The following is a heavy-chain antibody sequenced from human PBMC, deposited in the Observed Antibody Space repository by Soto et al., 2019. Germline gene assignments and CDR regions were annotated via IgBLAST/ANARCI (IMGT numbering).Heavy chain of an antibody. J-gene: IGHJ5*02. Sequence: XATLSLTCTVSGAALSSGGYFYTWVRQPPGKGLEWLGYIYYSGGTNYNPSLKSRVTISLDKSKSQFSLRLISVTAADTAVYYRTREQSDDNYFDPWGQGTLVTVSS. D-gene: IGHD6-19*01. CDR2: IYYSGGT. V-gene: IGHV4-61*08. CDR1: GAALSSGGYF. CDR3: TREQSDDNYFDP.